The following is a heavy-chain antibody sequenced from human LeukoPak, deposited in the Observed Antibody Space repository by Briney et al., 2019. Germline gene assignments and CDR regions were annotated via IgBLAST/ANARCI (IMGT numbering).Heavy chain of an antibody. CDR2: ISPSGDIT. CDR1: GFTFSSYW. D-gene: IGHD3-10*01. V-gene: IGHV3-23*01. J-gene: IGHJ4*02. CDR3: AKDDAWLRFGE. Sequence: GGSLRLSCEASGFTFSSYWMSWVRQAPGKGLEGVSGISPSGDITYYADSVKGRFTISRDNSKNTLYLEVISLTAEDTAVYYCAKDDAWLRFGEWSQGTLVTGSS.